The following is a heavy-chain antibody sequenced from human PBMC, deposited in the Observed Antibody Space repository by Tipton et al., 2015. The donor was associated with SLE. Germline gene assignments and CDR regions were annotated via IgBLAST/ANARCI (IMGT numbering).Heavy chain of an antibody. CDR2: IYHSGST. V-gene: IGHV4-4*02. CDR1: GGSISSSNW. J-gene: IGHJ2*01. CDR3: ARETGIGSFDL. Sequence: TLSLTCTVSGGSISSSNWWSWVRQPPGKGLEWIGEIYHSGSTNYNPSLKSRVTISVDTSKNQFSLKLSSVTAADTAVYYCARETGIGSFDLWGRGTLVTVSS. D-gene: IGHD3-10*01.